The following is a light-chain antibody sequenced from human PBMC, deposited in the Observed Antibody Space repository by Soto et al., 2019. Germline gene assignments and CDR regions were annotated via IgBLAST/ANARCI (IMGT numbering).Light chain of an antibody. V-gene: IGLV2-14*01. CDR1: SSDGGGNNY. CDR2: DVS. CDR3: SSFTGTSYV. J-gene: IGLJ1*01. Sequence: QSALNQPASGFGSPGQSITLSCPGASSDGGGNNYVSWYQQYPGKAPKLMVCDVSNRPSGVSNRFSGSKSGNTASLTISGLQAEDEADYYCSSFTGTSYVFGTGTKVTVL.